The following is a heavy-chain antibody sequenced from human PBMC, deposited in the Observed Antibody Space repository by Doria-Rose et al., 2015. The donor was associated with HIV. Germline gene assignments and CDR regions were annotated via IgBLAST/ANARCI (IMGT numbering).Heavy chain of an antibody. V-gene: IGHV3-11*01. Sequence: QVQLVQSGGDLVKPGGSLRLSCAASGFTFSDYYMSWIRQASVMGLDLVSYYSSSGSTIYYADSVKGRFTISRDSAKNSLYLQMNSLRAEDTAVYYCARVNEGSGSYLADAFGIWGQGTMVTVSS. CDR1: GFTFSDYY. J-gene: IGHJ3*02. D-gene: IGHD1-26*01. CDR3: ARVNEGSGSYLADAFGI. CDR2: YSSSGSTI.